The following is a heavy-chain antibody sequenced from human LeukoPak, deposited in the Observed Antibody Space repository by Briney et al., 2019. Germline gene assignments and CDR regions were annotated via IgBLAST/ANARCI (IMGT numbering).Heavy chain of an antibody. V-gene: IGHV3-7*01. D-gene: IGHD1-26*01. CDR3: AGGTYTLDF. J-gene: IGHJ4*02. CDR1: RFTFSTYW. CDR2: INQDGSEK. Sequence: GGSLRLSCAASRFTFSTYWMTWVRQAPGKGLEWVVNINQDGSEKYYVDSVKGRFTISRDNAKNSLYLQMNSLRAEDTAVYYCAGGTYTLDFWGQGTLVTVSS.